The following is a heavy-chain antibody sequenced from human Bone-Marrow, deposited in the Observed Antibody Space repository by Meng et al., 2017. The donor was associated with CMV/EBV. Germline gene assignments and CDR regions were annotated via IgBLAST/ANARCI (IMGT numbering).Heavy chain of an antibody. Sequence: GGSLRLSCAASGFTFNNYGIHWVRQAPGKGLEWVAFIDDDGSNKYYADSVKGRFTISRDNSKSTLYLQMDSLRAEDTAVYYCAKRPYDHVWWSPFRTQGNFDLWGRGTLVTVSS. CDR3: AKRPYDHVWWSPFRTQGNFDL. CDR1: GFTFNNYG. D-gene: IGHD3-16*01. V-gene: IGHV3-30*02. CDR2: IDDDGSNK. J-gene: IGHJ2*01.